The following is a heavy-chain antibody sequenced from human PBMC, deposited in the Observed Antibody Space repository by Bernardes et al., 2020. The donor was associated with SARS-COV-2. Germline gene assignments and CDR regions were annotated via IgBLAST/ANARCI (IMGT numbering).Heavy chain of an antibody. CDR3: AALGATRGEDGMDV. CDR2: ISWNSGSI. D-gene: IGHD1-26*01. J-gene: IGHJ6*02. V-gene: IGHV3-9*01. CDR1: GFTFDDYA. Sequence: GRSLRLSCAASGFTFDDYAMHWVRQAPGKGLEWVSGISWNSGSIGYADSVKGRFTISRDNAKNSLYLQMNSLRAEDTALYYCAALGATRGEDGMDVWGQGTTVTVSS.